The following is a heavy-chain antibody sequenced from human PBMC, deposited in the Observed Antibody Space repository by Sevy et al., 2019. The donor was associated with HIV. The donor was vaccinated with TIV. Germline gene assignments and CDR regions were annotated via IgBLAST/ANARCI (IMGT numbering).Heavy chain of an antibody. CDR3: ARDAARVIVPTAGFDS. CDR2: IWYDGTDK. J-gene: IGHJ5*01. D-gene: IGHD1-1*01. V-gene: IGHV3-33*01. Sequence: GGSLRLSCATSGFIFSNYAMHWIRQAPGKGLEWVAVIWYDGTDKYYADSVQGRFTISRDNSKNTLYLQMNSLRDEDTAIYYCARDAARVIVPTAGFDSWGQGTLVTVSS. CDR1: GFIFSNYA.